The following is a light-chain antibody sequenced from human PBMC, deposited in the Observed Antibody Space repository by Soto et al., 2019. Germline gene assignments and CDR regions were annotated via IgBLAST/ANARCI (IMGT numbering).Light chain of an antibody. V-gene: IGLV2-23*01. CDR1: SSDVGSYNL. CDR3: CSFVGGSTSFV. J-gene: IGLJ1*01. CDR2: EGS. Sequence: QSVLTQPASVSGSPGQSITISCTGTSSDVGSYNLVSWYQQHPGKAPKLVIYEGSKRPSGVSNRFSGSKSGNTASLTISGLQAEDEADCYCCSFVGGSTSFVFGTGTKVTVL.